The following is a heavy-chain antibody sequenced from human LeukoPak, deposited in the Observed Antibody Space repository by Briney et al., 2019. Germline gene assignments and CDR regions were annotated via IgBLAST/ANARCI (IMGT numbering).Heavy chain of an antibody. J-gene: IGHJ4*02. D-gene: IGHD1-26*01. CDR1: GGTFSSYA. CDR2: ISAYNGNT. Sequence: ASVKVSCKASGGTFSSYAISWVRQAPGQGLEWMGWISAYNGNTNYAQKLQGRVTMTTDTSTSTAYMELRSLRSDDTAVYYCARGHGGWVGATYFDYWGQGTLVTVSS. V-gene: IGHV1-18*01. CDR3: ARGHGGWVGATYFDY.